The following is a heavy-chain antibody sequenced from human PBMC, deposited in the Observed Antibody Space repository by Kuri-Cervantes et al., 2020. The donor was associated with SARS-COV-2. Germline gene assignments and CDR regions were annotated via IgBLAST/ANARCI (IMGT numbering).Heavy chain of an antibody. D-gene: IGHD4-17*01. CDR3: ARARNGNYLNEPDY. CDR1: GGTFSSYA. J-gene: IGHJ4*02. CDR2: IIPIFGTA. V-gene: IGHV1-69*13. Sequence: SVKVSCKASGGTFSSYAISWVRQAPGQGLEWMGGIIPIFGTANYAQKIQGGVTITADESTSTAYKELSSLRSEDTAVYYCARARNGNYLNEPDYWGQGTLVTVSS.